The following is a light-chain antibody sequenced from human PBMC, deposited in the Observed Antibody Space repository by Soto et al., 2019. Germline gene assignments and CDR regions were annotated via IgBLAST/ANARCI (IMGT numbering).Light chain of an antibody. CDR3: SSYTTSSTLG. J-gene: IGLJ1*01. Sequence: QSVLTQPASVSGSPGQSITISCTGTSSDVGGYNYVSWYQQHPGKAPKLMIYEVSNRPSGVSNRFSGSKSGNTASLTISGLQAEDDADYYCSSYTTSSTLGFGTGIKLTV. V-gene: IGLV2-14*01. CDR1: SSDVGGYNY. CDR2: EVS.